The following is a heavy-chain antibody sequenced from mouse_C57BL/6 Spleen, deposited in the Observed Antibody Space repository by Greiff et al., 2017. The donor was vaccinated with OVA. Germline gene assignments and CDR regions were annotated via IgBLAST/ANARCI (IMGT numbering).Heavy chain of an antibody. CDR1: GFTFSSYA. CDR3: SIESYDGSYFDF. J-gene: IGHJ2*01. CDR2: ISDGGSYT. Sequence: EVQLVESGGGLVKPGGSLKLSCAASGFTFSSYAMSWVRQTPEKRLEWVATISDGGSYTYYPDNVKGRFNISRDNAKNNLYLQMSHLKSYDTSMYYCSIESYDGSYFDFWGPGTTLTVSS. V-gene: IGHV5-4*01. D-gene: IGHD2-3*01.